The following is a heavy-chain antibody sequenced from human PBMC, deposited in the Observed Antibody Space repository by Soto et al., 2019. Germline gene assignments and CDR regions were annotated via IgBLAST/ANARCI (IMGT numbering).Heavy chain of an antibody. CDR1: GYTFTSHG. Sequence: QVQLVQSGAEVKKPGASVKVSCKTSGYTFTSHGISWVRQAPGQGLEWMGWISPYNGDTNYAQKLQGRVSVTTDSSTRTAYMELRSLRSDDTAVYYCARMVRGSTVGYYYYMDVWGKGTKVTVSS. D-gene: IGHD3-10*01. CDR3: ARMVRGSTVGYYYYMDV. J-gene: IGHJ6*03. V-gene: IGHV1-18*01. CDR2: ISPYNGDT.